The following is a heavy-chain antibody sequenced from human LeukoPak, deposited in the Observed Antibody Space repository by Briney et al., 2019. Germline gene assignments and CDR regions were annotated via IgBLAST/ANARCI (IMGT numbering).Heavy chain of an antibody. CDR1: GYSISSGYY. CDR3: ASYYASGVSAYNYYGIDV. D-gene: IGHD3-10*01. J-gene: IGHJ6*04. CDR2: MSHDRGT. Sequence: SETLSLTCAVSGYSISSGYYWGWIRQPPGKGLEWIGSMSHDRGTYYNPSLKSRVTISMDTSKNQFSLRLSSVTAADTAVYYCASYYASGVSAYNYYGIDVWGKGTTVTVSS. V-gene: IGHV4-38-2*01.